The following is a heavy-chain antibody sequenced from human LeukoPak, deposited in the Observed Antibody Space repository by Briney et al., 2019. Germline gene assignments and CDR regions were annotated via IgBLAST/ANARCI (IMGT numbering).Heavy chain of an antibody. CDR2: IYYSGST. D-gene: IGHD1/OR15-1a*01. CDR1: GGSVSSYY. CDR3: ARKTRGSFDS. J-gene: IGHJ4*02. Sequence: SETLSLTCTVSGGSVSSYYWSWIRQPPGKGLEWIGYIYYSGSTNYNPPLKSRVTISVDTSKNQFSLKLSSVTAADTAVYYCARKTRGSFDSWGQGTLVTVSS. V-gene: IGHV4-59*02.